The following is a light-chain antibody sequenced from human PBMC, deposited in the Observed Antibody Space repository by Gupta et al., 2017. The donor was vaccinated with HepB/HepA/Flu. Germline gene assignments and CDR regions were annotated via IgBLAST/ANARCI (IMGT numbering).Light chain of an antibody. V-gene: IGKV3-11*01. CDR2: DAS. J-gene: IGKJ2*01. Sequence: EIVLTQSPVTLSLSPGDRATLSCRASQSVGHYLAWYQQKLGQAPRLLIYDASSRAAGVPARFSGSECGTDFTLTISSLEPEEFTVYYCQQCSNWPPTYTFGQGTKLEIK. CDR3: QQCSNWPPTYT. CDR1: QSVGHY.